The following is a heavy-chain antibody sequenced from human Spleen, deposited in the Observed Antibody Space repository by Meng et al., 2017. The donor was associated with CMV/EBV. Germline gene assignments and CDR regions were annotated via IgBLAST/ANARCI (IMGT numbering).Heavy chain of an antibody. D-gene: IGHD3-22*01. V-gene: IGHV3-30*02. CDR1: GFTFSTYM. J-gene: IGHJ4*02. CDR3: AKLSAQSTVVATQGYFDY. Sequence: GESLKISCTASGFTFSTYMMNWVRQAPGKSLEWVAFVHYEGVITYYADSVKGRFTISRDNAKNSLYLQMNSLRAEDTALYYCAKLSAQSTVVATQGYFDYWGQGTLVTVSS. CDR2: VHYEGVIT.